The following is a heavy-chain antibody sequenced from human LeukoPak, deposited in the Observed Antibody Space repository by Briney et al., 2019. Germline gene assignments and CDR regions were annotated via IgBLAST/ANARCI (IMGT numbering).Heavy chain of an antibody. V-gene: IGHV4-39*01. J-gene: IGHJ5*02. CDR2: IYYSGST. Sequence: SETLSLTCTVSGGSISSSSYYWGWIRQPPGKGLEWIGSIYYSGSTYYNPSLKSRVTISVDTSKNQFSLKLSSMTAADTAVYYCARHRSGTDPWGQGTLVTVSS. D-gene: IGHD1-26*01. CDR1: GGSISSSSYY. CDR3: ARHRSGTDP.